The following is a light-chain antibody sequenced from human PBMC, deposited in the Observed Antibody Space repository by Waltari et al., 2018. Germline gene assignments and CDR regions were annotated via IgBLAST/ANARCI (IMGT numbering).Light chain of an antibody. Sequence: QSALTQPASVSGSPGQSITISCTGTRSDVGSYNLVSWYQQHPGKAPKLMIYEVSERPSGVSDRFSGSKSGNTASLTISGLQAEDEADYYCCSYAGSSSVFGSGTKVTVL. CDR1: RSDVGSYNL. CDR3: CSYAGSSSV. V-gene: IGLV2-23*02. J-gene: IGLJ6*01. CDR2: EVS.